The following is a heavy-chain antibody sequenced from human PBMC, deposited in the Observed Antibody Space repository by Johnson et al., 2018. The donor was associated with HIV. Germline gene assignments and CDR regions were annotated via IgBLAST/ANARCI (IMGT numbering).Heavy chain of an antibody. J-gene: IGHJ3*02. CDR1: GFTFSGYG. CDR3: ARDRTLWQLVRPGGAFDI. V-gene: IGHV3-30*03. Sequence: QVQLVESVGGVVQPGRSLRLSCAASGFTFSGYGMHWVRQAPGKGLEWVAVISHDGSNKYYADSVKGRFTISRDNSKNTLYLQMNSLRAEDTAVYYCARDRTLWQLVRPGGAFDIWGQGTMITVSS. CDR2: ISHDGSNK. D-gene: IGHD6-6*01.